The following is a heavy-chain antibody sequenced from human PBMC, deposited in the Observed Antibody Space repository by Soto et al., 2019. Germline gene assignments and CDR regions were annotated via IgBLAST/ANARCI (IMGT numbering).Heavy chain of an antibody. V-gene: IGHV1-3*01. D-gene: IGHD3-22*01. CDR2: ISADNGST. CDR3: ARTMIYDAFDI. Sequence: ASVKVSCKASGYTFTSYAMHWVRQAPGQRLEWMGWISADNGSTRYAQKFRGRVTMTRDTSTSTVYMELSSLRSEDTAVYYCARTMIYDAFDIWGQGTMVTVSS. J-gene: IGHJ3*02. CDR1: GYTFTSYA.